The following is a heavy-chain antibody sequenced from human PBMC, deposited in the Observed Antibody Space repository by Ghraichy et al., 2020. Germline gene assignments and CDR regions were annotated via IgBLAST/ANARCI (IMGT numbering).Heavy chain of an antibody. D-gene: IGHD6-13*01. Sequence: ASVTVSCKASGYTFTSYDINWVRQATGQGLEWMGWMNPNSGNTGYAQKFQGRVTMTRNTSISTAYMELSSLRSEDTAVYYCARDLPGIAAAGNNWFDPWGQGTLVTVSS. CDR1: GYTFTSYD. CDR2: MNPNSGNT. V-gene: IGHV1-8*02. CDR3: ARDLPGIAAAGNNWFDP. J-gene: IGHJ5*02.